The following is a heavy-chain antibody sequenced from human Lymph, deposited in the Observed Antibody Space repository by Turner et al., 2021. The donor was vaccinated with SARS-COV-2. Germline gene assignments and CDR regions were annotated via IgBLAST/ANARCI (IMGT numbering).Heavy chain of an antibody. D-gene: IGHD3-3*01. Sequence: EVQLVESGGGLVKPGGSLRLSFAASGFTFSSYSMNWVRQAPGKGLEWVSSISSSSSYIYYTDSVKGRFTISRDNAKNSLFLQMNSLRAEDTAVYYCARSERGRADVWSGYYPSPLDYWGLGTLVTVSS. CDR3: ARSERGRADVWSGYYPSPLDY. V-gene: IGHV3-21*01. J-gene: IGHJ4*02. CDR1: GFTFSSYS. CDR2: ISSSSSYI.